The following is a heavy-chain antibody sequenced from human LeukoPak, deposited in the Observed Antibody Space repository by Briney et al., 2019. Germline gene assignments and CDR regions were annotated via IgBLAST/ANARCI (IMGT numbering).Heavy chain of an antibody. J-gene: IGHJ3*02. CDR1: GXTFRDFW. V-gene: IGHV3-7*05. CDR2: IKKDGTEK. CDR3: ARDPLGNDAFDI. Sequence: GSLRLSCSASGXTFRDFWRSWVRQAPGKGLKWVANIKKDGTEKYYLASVRGRLTISRHNAMNSLFLQMNSRRPEDTAVYYCARDPLGNDAFDIWGQGINVRVSS. D-gene: IGHD7-27*01.